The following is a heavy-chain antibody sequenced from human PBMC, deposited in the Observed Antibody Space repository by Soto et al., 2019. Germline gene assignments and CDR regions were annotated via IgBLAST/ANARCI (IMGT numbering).Heavy chain of an antibody. V-gene: IGHV1-18*01. CDR3: ARDWVGDLAY. J-gene: IGHJ4*02. CDR2: ISGYNGDT. Sequence: QVPLVQSGGEVKQPGASVKVSCKTSGYTFTSYGISWVRQAPGQGLEWMGWISGYNGDTKYVQKFQGRVTLTTDTSTNTAYMEVRSLRSEDTAVYYCARDWVGDLAYWGQGTLVTVSS. CDR1: GYTFTSYG. D-gene: IGHD4-17*01.